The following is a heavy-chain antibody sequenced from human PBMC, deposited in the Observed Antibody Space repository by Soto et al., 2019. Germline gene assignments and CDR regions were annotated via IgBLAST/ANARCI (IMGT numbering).Heavy chain of an antibody. J-gene: IGHJ6*02. CDR3: ARALVTDYNSRDYHYYFAMDV. Sequence: SETLSLTYVVSGDPVSVDDLCLSWIRPLPGKGVEWIANVYHTGTTYYNPSLKSRVSMSVDTSQNQFSLILASVTAADTAVYYCARALVTDYNSRDYHYYFAMDVWGQGTSVTVSS. CDR1: GDPVSVDDLC. V-gene: IGHV4-31*02. CDR2: VYHTGTT. D-gene: IGHD3-22*01.